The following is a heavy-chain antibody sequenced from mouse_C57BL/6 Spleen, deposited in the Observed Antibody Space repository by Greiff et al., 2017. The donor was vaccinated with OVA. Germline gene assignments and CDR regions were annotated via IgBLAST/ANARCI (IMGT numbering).Heavy chain of an antibody. J-gene: IGHJ2*01. D-gene: IGHD1-1*01. CDR1: GYSITSGYY. Sequence: EVKLLESGPGLVKPSQSLSLTCSVTGYSITSGYYWNWIRQFPGNKLEWMGYISYDGSNNYNPSLKNRISITRDTSKNQFFLKLNSVTTEDTATYYCTTVYFDYWGQGTTLTVSS. CDR3: TTVYFDY. V-gene: IGHV3-6*01. CDR2: ISYDGSN.